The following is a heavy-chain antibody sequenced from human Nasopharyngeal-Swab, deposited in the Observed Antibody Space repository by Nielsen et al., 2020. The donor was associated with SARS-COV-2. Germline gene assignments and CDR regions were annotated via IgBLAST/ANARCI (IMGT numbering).Heavy chain of an antibody. D-gene: IGHD1-20*01. CDR3: ARRRYNWNLDSDYYRMDV. CDR2: IDPSDSYT. V-gene: IGHV5-10-1*01. J-gene: IGHJ6*02. Sequence: VRQMPGKGLEWVGRIDPSDSYTNYSPSFQGHVTISADKSISTAYLQWSSLKASGTAMYYCARRRYNWNLDSDYYRMDVWGQGTTVTVSS.